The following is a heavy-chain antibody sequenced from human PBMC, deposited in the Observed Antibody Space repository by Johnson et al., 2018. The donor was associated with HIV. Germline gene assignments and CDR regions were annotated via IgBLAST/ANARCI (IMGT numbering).Heavy chain of an antibody. Sequence: QEQLVESGGGVVRPGRSLRLSCAASGFTFSHYAMHWVRHTPGKGLEWVAVISFDGGKKYYTDSVKGRFTISRDNSKNTLYLYTNSLRPEDTAVYYCARCLWVRELSDAFDIWGQGTIVTVSS. V-gene: IGHV3-30*04. D-gene: IGHD3-10*01. J-gene: IGHJ3*02. CDR2: ISFDGGKK. CDR1: GFTFSHYA. CDR3: ARCLWVRELSDAFDI.